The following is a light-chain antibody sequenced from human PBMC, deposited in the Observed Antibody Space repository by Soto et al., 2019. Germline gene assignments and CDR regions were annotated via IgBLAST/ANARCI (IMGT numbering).Light chain of an antibody. CDR2: DVS. CDR1: SSDVGGYNF. CDR3: NSCTSANTYV. V-gene: IGLV2-14*03. J-gene: IGLJ1*01. Sequence: QSVLTQPASVSGSPGQSVTISCTGTSSDVGGYNFVSWYQQHPGKAPKLMIYDVSNRPSGVPNRFSGSKSGNTASLTISGLQAEDEADYYCNSCTSANTYVFGTGTKLTVL.